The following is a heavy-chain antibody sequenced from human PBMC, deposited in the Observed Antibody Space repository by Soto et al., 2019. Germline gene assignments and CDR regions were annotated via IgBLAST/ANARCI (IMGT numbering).Heavy chain of an antibody. J-gene: IGHJ6*02. D-gene: IGHD2-15*01. Sequence: GASVKVSCKASGVTFSSDAFSWVRQAPLQGLEWMGGHIPTSRTANYAQKFQGRATITADESTSTAYMELSSLTSEDTAVYFCARGQGYCSGGIYYYYYYGMDVWGQGTTVTVS. V-gene: IGHV1-69*13. CDR1: GVTFSSDA. CDR2: HIPTSRTA. CDR3: ARGQGYCSGGIYYYYYYGMDV.